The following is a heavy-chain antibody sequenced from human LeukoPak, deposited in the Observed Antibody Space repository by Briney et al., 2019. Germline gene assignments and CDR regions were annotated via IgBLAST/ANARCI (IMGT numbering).Heavy chain of an antibody. CDR2: INADNGDT. CDR3: ARGGYDSYGMDV. J-gene: IGHJ6*02. V-gene: IGHV1-3*01. CDR1: GYTFTSYA. Sequence: GASVKVSCKASGYTFTSYAMHWVRQAPGQRLEWMGWINADNGDTKNSQKFQGRVTITRDTSASTAYMELSSLRSEDTAVYYCARGGYDSYGMDVWGQGTTVTVSS.